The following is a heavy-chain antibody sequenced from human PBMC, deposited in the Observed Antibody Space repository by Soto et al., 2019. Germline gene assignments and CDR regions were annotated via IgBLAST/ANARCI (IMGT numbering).Heavy chain of an antibody. V-gene: IGHV4-4*07. J-gene: IGHJ4*02. Sequence: TVSGGSISSYYWSWIRQPAGKGLEWIGRIYTSGSTNYNPSLKSRVTMSVDTSKNQFSLKLSSVTAADTAVYYCARLNYDSSGYYAYYFDYWGQGTLVTVSS. CDR1: GGSISSYY. D-gene: IGHD3-22*01. CDR3: ARLNYDSSGYYAYYFDY. CDR2: IYTSGST.